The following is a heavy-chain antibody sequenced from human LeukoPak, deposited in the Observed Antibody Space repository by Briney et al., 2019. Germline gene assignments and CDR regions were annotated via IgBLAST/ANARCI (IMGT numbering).Heavy chain of an antibody. Sequence: QAGGSLRLSCAASGFTVDTNFMSWVRQAPGRGLEWVSVIYTSGNTHYADSVKGRFTISRDNSKNTLYLQMNSLRVEDTAVYYCARDRTTYYDYWGQGALVTVSS. J-gene: IGHJ4*02. D-gene: IGHD4-11*01. CDR1: GFTVDTNF. CDR2: IYTSGNT. V-gene: IGHV3-53*01. CDR3: ARDRTTYYDY.